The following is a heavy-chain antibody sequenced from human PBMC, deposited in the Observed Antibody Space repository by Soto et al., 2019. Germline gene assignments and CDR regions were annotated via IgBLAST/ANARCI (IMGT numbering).Heavy chain of an antibody. Sequence: PGGSLRLSCAASGFTFSSYWMSWVRQAPGKGLEWVANIKQDGSEKYYVDSVKGRFTISRDNAKNSLYLQMNSLRAEDTAVYYCASCYCSGGSCYYFDYWGQGTLVTVSS. CDR2: IKQDGSEK. CDR3: ASCYCSGGSCYYFDY. V-gene: IGHV3-7*01. CDR1: GFTFSSYW. J-gene: IGHJ4*02. D-gene: IGHD2-15*01.